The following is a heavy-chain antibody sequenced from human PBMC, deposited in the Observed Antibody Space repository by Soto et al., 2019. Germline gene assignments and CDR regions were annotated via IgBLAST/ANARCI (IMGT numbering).Heavy chain of an antibody. Sequence: QVQLVQSGAEVKKPGASVKVSCKASGYTFTNFGISWVRQAPGQGLEWRGWLSAYNGNTNYAQNFQGRVTMTTDTSTSTAYMELRSLRSADTAVYFCARRATPIDYWGQGTLVTVSS. J-gene: IGHJ4*02. CDR1: GYTFTNFG. V-gene: IGHV1-18*01. D-gene: IGHD2-15*01. CDR2: LSAYNGNT. CDR3: ARRATPIDY.